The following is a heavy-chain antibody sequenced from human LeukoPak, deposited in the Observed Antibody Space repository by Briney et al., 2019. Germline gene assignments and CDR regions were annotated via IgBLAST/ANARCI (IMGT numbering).Heavy chain of an antibody. CDR2: MNRNSGNT. CDR3: ARGIVLWFGESDYYYYYIDV. D-gene: IGHD3-10*01. Sequence: ASVKVSCKASGYTFTSYDINWVRQATGQGLEWMGWMNRNSGNTGYAQKFQGRVTMTRNTSISTAYMELSSLRSEDTAVYYCARGIVLWFGESDYYYYYIDVWGKGTTVTVSS. V-gene: IGHV1-8*01. CDR1: GYTFTSYD. J-gene: IGHJ6*03.